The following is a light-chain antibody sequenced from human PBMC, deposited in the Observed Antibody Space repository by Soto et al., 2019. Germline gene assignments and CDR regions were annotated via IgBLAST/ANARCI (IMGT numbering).Light chain of an antibody. J-gene: IGLJ3*02. Sequence: QSALTQPASVSGSPGQSITISCTGISSDVGGYNYLSWYQQHPGKAPKLIIYDVSNRPSGVSSRFSCYKSGNTASLTFSGLQAEDEADYYCLSFTSTNRVFGGGTKLTVL. CDR1: SSDVGGYNY. V-gene: IGLV2-14*03. CDR2: DVS. CDR3: LSFTSTNRV.